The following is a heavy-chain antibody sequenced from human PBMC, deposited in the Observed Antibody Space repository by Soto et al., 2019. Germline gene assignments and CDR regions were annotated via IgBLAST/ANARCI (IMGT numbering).Heavy chain of an antibody. CDR2: IIPIFGTA. Sequence: ASVKVSCKASGGTFSSYAISWVRQAPGQGLEWMGGIIPIFGTANYAQKFQGRVTITADESTSTAYMELSSLRSEDTAVYYCARVLFPELGGYYFDYWGQGTLVTVSS. J-gene: IGHJ4*02. CDR3: ARVLFPELGGYYFDY. D-gene: IGHD1-26*01. CDR1: GGTFSSYA. V-gene: IGHV1-69*13.